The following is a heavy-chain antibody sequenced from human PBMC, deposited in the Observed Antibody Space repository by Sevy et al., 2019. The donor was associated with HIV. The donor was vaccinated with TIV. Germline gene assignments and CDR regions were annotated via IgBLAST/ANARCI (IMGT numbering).Heavy chain of an antibody. CDR1: GFTFTNAW. CDR3: TTENLSGKNVFYAYFDY. D-gene: IGHD5-12*01. V-gene: IGHV3-15*01. Sequence: GGSLRLSCAASGFTFTNAWMSWVRQAPGKGLEWVGRIKSKADGGTADYATPVKDRFTMSRDDSKNTLYLQLNSLKTEDTAVYFCTTENLSGKNVFYAYFDYWGQGALVTVSS. CDR2: IKSKADGGTA. J-gene: IGHJ4*02.